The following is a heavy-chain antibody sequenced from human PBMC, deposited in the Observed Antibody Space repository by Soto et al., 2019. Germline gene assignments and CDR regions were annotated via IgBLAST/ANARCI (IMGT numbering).Heavy chain of an antibody. V-gene: IGHV1-18*01. CDR2: INTGSGYT. CDR1: GYTFSNYA. CDR3: AKGSIEYSASVDH. D-gene: IGHD5-12*01. Sequence: QVHLVQSGAEVKKPGSSVRVSCKTSGYTFSNYAISWVRQAPGQGLEWMGWINTGSGYTNYAHDRVTMTKDASTYTAYLEVTSLRSDDTAIYYCAKGSIEYSASVDHWGQGTLVLVSS. J-gene: IGHJ4*02.